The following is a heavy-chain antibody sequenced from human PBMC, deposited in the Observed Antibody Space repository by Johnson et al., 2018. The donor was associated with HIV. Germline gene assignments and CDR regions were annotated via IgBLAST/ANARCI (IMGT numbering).Heavy chain of an antibody. CDR2: ISYDGSNQ. D-gene: IGHD3-9*01. Sequence: QEKLVESGGGVVQPGRSLRLSCAASGFTFSSYAMHWVRQAPGKGLEWVAVISYDGSNQYCADSVKGRFTISRDNAKNSLYLQMNSLRAEDTALYYCARESAASELRYFDWLGMSIFAFDIWGQGTMVTVSS. J-gene: IGHJ3*02. CDR1: GFTFSSYA. CDR3: ARESAASELRYFDWLGMSIFAFDI. V-gene: IGHV3-30*04.